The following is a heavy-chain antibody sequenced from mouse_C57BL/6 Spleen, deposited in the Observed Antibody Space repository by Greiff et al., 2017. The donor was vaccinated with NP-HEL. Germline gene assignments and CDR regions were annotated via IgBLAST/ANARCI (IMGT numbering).Heavy chain of an antibody. J-gene: IGHJ2*01. CDR1: GYTFTDYE. CDR2: IDPETGGT. V-gene: IGHV1-15*01. D-gene: IGHD2-10*01. Sequence: QVQLKQSGAELVRPGASVTLSCKASGYTFTDYEMHWVKQTPVHGLEWIGAIDPETGGTAYNQKFKGKAILTADKSSSTAYMELRSLTSEDSAVYYCTRWVLSSYYEDYWGQGTTLTVSS. CDR3: TRWVLSSYYEDY.